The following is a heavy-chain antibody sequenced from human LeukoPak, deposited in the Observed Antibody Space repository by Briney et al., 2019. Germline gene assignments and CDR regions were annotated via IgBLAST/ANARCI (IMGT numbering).Heavy chain of an antibody. J-gene: IGHJ4*02. Sequence: GGSLRLSCAASGFTFSSYAMSWVRQAPGKGLEWVSGISVGGGSTYYADSVKGRFTISRDNSKNTLYPQMNSLRAEDTAVYYCTKLPDYYGSGSQEDWGQGTLVTVSS. CDR2: ISVGGGST. CDR3: TKLPDYYGSGSQED. CDR1: GFTFSSYA. D-gene: IGHD3-10*01. V-gene: IGHV3-23*01.